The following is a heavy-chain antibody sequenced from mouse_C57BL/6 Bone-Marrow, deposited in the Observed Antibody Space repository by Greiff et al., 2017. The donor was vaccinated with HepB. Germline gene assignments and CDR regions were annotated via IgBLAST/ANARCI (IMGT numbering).Heavy chain of an antibody. Sequence: QQSCKASGYTFTSYWMHWVKQRPGQGLEWIGEIDPSDSYTNYNQKFKGKSTLTVDKSSSTAYMQLSSLTSEDSAVYYCAAYGNYGYWGQGTTLTVSS. CDR1: GYTFTSYW. CDR3: AAYGNYGY. CDR2: IDPSDSYT. J-gene: IGHJ2*01. D-gene: IGHD2-1*01. V-gene: IGHV1-69*01.